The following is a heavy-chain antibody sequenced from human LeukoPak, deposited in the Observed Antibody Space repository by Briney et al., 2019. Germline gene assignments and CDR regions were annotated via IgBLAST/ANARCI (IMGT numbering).Heavy chain of an antibody. V-gene: IGHV5-51*01. J-gene: IGHJ3*02. Sequence: GESLKISCKGSAYKFTNYWIGWVRQMPGEGLEWMGIIYPADSDTRCSPSFQGQVTISADKSISTAYLQWSSLKASDTAMYYCARHRNVGATNPDPFNIWGQGTIVTVSS. D-gene: IGHD1-26*01. CDR1: AYKFTNYW. CDR2: IYPADSDT. CDR3: ARHRNVGATNPDPFNI.